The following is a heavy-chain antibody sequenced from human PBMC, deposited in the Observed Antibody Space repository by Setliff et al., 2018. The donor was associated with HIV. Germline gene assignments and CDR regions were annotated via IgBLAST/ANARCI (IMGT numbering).Heavy chain of an antibody. CDR3: ARASVGVTGLYAFDI. V-gene: IGHV4-39*07. D-gene: IGHD1-26*01. CDR1: GGSMSSSSYH. J-gene: IGHJ3*02. Sequence: PSETLSLTCTVSGGSMSSSSYHWGWVRQPPGKGLEWIGSMHYSGSTYYNPSLKSRVIISVDTSKNQFSLSLRSVTAADTAFYYCARASVGVTGLYAFDIWGQGTVVTVSS. CDR2: MHYSGST.